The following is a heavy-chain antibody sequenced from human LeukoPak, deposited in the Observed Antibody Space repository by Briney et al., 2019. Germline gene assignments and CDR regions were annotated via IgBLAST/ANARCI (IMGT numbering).Heavy chain of an antibody. D-gene: IGHD2-2*01. CDR2: ISWNSGSI. Sequence: PGRSLRLSCAASGFTFDDYAMHWVRQAPGKGLEWVSGISWNSGSIGYADSVKGRFTISRDNAKNSLYLQMNSLRAEDTAVYYCARDPYSGYCSSTSCSNWFDPWGQGTLVTVSS. V-gene: IGHV3-9*01. CDR3: ARDPYSGYCSSTSCSNWFDP. J-gene: IGHJ5*02. CDR1: GFTFDDYA.